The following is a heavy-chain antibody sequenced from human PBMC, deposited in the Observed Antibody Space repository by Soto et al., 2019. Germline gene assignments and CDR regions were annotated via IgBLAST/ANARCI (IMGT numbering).Heavy chain of an antibody. V-gene: IGHV4-30-2*01. CDR1: GGSISSGGYS. J-gene: IGHJ5*02. Sequence: QLQLQESGSGLVKPSQTLSLTCAVSGGSISSGGYSWSWIRQPPGKGLECIGYIYHSGSTYYNPSLKSRVTISVDRSKNQFSLKLSSVTAADTAVYYRARVAYCGGDCQRGFDPWGQGTLVTVSS. CDR3: ARVAYCGGDCQRGFDP. CDR2: IYHSGST. D-gene: IGHD2-21*02.